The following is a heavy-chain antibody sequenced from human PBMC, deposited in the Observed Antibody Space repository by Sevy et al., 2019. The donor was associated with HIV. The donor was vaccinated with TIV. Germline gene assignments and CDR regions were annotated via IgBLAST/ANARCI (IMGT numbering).Heavy chain of an antibody. CDR1: GGTFSSYA. Sequence: ASVKVSCKASGGTFSSYAISWVRQAPGQGLEWMGGIIPIFGTANYAQKFQGRVTITGDESTSTAYMELSSLRSEDTAVYYCARHLGSVVVPAVIRDFYYYGMDVWGHGTTVTVSS. CDR2: IIPIFGTA. V-gene: IGHV1-69*13. J-gene: IGHJ6*02. CDR3: ARHLGSVVVPAVIRDFYYYGMDV. D-gene: IGHD2-2*02.